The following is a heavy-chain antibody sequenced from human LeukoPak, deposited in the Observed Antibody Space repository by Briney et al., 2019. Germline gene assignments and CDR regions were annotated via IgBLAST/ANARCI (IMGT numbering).Heavy chain of an antibody. J-gene: IGHJ4*02. D-gene: IGHD3-22*01. V-gene: IGHV4-38-2*02. CDR3: ARDPDYYDSSGPFDY. CDR2: IYYSGST. Sequence: PSETLSLTCTVSGYSISSGYYWGWIRQPPGKGLEWIGSIYYSGSTYYNPSLKSRVTISVDTSKNQFSLKLSSVTAADTAVYYCARDPDYYDSSGPFDYWGQGTLVTVSS. CDR1: GYSISSGYY.